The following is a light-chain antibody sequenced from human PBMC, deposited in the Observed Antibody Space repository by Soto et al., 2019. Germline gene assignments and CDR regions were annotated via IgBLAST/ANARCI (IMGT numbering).Light chain of an antibody. Sequence: EIVVTQSPGTLSLSQGESATLSGRASQSVSSSYLAWYQQKPGQAPRLLIYGASSRATGIPDRFSGSGSGTDFTLTISRLEPEDFAVYYCQQYGSSSWTFGQGTKVDIK. V-gene: IGKV3-20*01. CDR2: GAS. CDR1: QSVSSSY. J-gene: IGKJ1*01. CDR3: QQYGSSSWT.